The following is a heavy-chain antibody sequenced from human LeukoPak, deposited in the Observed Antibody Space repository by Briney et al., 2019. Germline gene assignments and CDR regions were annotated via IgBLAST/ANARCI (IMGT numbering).Heavy chain of an antibody. CDR1: GFTFSDYY. J-gene: IGHJ5*02. CDR3: ARLLWFGELIDWFDP. V-gene: IGHV3-11*01. Sequence: PGGSLRLSCAASGFTFSDYYMSWIRQAPGKGLEWVSYISSSGSTIYYADSVKGRFTISRDNAKNSLYLQMNSLRAGDTAVYYCARLLWFGELIDWFDPWGQGTLVTVSS. D-gene: IGHD3-10*01. CDR2: ISSSGSTI.